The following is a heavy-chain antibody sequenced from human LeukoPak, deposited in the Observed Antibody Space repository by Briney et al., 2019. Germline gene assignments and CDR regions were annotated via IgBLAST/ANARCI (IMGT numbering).Heavy chain of an antibody. CDR1: GGSISSYY. Sequence: PSETLSLTCTVSGGSISSYYWSWIRQPPGKGLEWIGYIYYSGSTNYNPSLKSRVTISVDTSKNQFSLKLSSVTAADTAVYYCARASWNDATLYYFDYWGQGTLVTVSS. D-gene: IGHD1-1*01. V-gene: IGHV4-59*01. CDR3: ARASWNDATLYYFDY. CDR2: IYYSGST. J-gene: IGHJ4*02.